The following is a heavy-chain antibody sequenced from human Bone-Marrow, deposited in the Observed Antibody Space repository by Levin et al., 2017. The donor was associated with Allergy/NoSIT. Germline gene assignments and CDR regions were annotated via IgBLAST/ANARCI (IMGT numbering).Heavy chain of an antibody. V-gene: IGHV1-46*01. J-gene: IGHJ4*02. D-gene: IGHD2-21*01. CDR2: INPSDGIT. CDR3: LAIVGAVDY. CDR1: AYIFTTNY. Sequence: ASVKVSCKTSAYIFTTNYIHWVRQGPGQGPEWVGMINPSDGITTYAQKFQGRVTVTRDTSTSIVYMEFSSLRSEDTAIYYCLAIVGAVDYWGQGTMVTVSS.